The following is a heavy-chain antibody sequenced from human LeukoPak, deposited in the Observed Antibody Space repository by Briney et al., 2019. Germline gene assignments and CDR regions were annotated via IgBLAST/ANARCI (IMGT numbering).Heavy chain of an antibody. V-gene: IGHV1-2*06. CDR1: GYSFTGYY. CDR2: INPNSGGT. Sequence: ASVKVSCKASGYSFTGYYMHWVRQAPGQGLEWVGRINPNSGGTNYAQKFQGRVTMTRDTSISTAYLELSRLRSDVRAVYYWPRIITFGAVIARVAFDTWAKGQWSPSLQ. CDR3: PRIITFGAVIARVAFDT. D-gene: IGHD3-16*02. J-gene: IGHJ3*02.